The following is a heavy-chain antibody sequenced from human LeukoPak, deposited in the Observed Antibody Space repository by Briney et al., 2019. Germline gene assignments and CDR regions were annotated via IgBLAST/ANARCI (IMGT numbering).Heavy chain of an antibody. J-gene: IGHJ5*02. CDR1: GYTFNSYG. Sequence: AASVKVSCEASGYTFNSYGISWGRQAPGQGLEWMGGVSAYNDHTNYAQKLQGRVTMHTDTSTSKAPMQLRSLRSDDKAVYYCAILIPQKWELPGKWFDPWGQGTLVTVPS. D-gene: IGHD1-26*01. CDR2: VSAYNDHT. CDR3: AILIPQKWELPGKWFDP. V-gene: IGHV1-18*01.